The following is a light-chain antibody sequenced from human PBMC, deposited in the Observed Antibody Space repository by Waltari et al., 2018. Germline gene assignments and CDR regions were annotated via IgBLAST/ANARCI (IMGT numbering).Light chain of an antibody. CDR1: QNIGSS. CDR3: QQYKTSPTWT. CDR2: EAS. Sequence: DIQMTQSPSTLPASVRDSVTITCRASQNIGSSLVWYQQKPGKAPKLLIYEASSLQFGVPSRFSGRGAGAEFTLTIASLQPDDCAAYYCQQYKTSPTWTFGQGTRVELK. J-gene: IGKJ1*01. V-gene: IGKV1-5*03.